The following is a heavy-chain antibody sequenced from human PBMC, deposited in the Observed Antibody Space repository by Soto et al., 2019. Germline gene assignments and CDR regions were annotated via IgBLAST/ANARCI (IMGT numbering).Heavy chain of an antibody. CDR3: ARASGGHSGSGHWSDX. D-gene: IGHD2-21*02. V-gene: IGHV4-38-2*02. CDR1: CYSISSGYY. Sequence: AETLSLTCTVSCYSISSGYYWSWIRQTPGKGLEWSGSISHSWTSFYNPSLRSRVTISIDTSNNRFSLKLNSLTATDTAVYYCARASGGHSGSGHWSDXWGQGTLVTVSX. J-gene: IGHJ5*02. CDR2: ISHSWTS.